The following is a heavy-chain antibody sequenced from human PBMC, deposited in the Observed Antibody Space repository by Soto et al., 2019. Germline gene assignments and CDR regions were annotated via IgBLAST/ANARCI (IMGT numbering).Heavy chain of an antibody. CDR1: GFTFSNYA. Sequence: QVQLVDSGGGVVQPGRSLRLSCVASGFTFSNYAMHWVRQAPGKGLEWVAVISYDGNNKYYSDSVKGRFTISRDNSKNTLYLQMNSLRSEDTAVYYCARVGNLVRGTYYFDSWGQGTLVTVSS. J-gene: IGHJ4*02. CDR3: ARVGNLVRGTYYFDS. V-gene: IGHV3-30-3*01. CDR2: ISYDGNNK. D-gene: IGHD3-10*01.